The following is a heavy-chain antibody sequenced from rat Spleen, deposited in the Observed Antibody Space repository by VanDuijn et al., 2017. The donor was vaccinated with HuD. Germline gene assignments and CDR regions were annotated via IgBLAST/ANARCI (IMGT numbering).Heavy chain of an antibody. CDR1: GFIFNNYD. Sequence: EVQLVESGGDLVQPGRSLKLSCAASGFIFNNYDMAWVRQAPTKSLESFASISPSGGATYYRDAVMGRFTISRDNAKSTLYLQMGSLRSEDTATYFCTTDRPGALMDAWGQGVMVTVSS. CDR2: ISPSGGAT. CDR3: TTDRPGALMDA. V-gene: IGHV5-27*01. D-gene: IGHD1-3*01. J-gene: IGHJ2*01.